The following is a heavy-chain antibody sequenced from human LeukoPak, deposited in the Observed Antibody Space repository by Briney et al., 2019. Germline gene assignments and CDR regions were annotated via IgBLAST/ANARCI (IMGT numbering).Heavy chain of an antibody. CDR1: GYTFTSYY. J-gene: IGHJ6*03. V-gene: IGHV1-46*01. D-gene: IGHD4-17*01. CDR3: ARTPLPTVTTGYYYYMDV. Sequence: ASVKVSCKASGYTFTSYYIHWVRQAPGQGLEWMRIINPSGGSTSYAQKFQGRVTMTRDTSTSTVYMELSSLRSEDTAVYYCARTPLPTVTTGYYYYMDVWGKGTTVTVSS. CDR2: INPSGGST.